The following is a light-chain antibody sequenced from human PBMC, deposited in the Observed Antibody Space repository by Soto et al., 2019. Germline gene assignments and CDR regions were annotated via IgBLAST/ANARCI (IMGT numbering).Light chain of an antibody. V-gene: IGKV2-30*01. Sequence: DVVLTQSPLSLPVNFGQPASISCRSSKSLVYSDGNTHLSWFHQRPGQSPRRLIYRVSSRDSGVPDRFSGSGSGTDFTLEISRVEAEDGGIYFCTQGTHWPRTFGQGTKVEGK. J-gene: IGKJ1*01. CDR3: TQGTHWPRT. CDR2: RVS. CDR1: KSLVYSDGNTH.